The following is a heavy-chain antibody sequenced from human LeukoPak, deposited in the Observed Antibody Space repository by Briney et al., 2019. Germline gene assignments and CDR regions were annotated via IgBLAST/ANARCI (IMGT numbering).Heavy chain of an antibody. CDR1: GFTFSSYA. CDR2: ISGSGGST. Sequence: GGSLRLSCAASGFTFSSYAMSWLRQAPGKGLEWVSAISGSGGSTYYADPVRGRFTIPRDNSKNTLYLQMNSLRAEDTAVYYCAKDLPRPQWLGYFDYWGQGTLVTVSS. D-gene: IGHD6-19*01. V-gene: IGHV3-23*01. CDR3: AKDLPRPQWLGYFDY. J-gene: IGHJ4*02.